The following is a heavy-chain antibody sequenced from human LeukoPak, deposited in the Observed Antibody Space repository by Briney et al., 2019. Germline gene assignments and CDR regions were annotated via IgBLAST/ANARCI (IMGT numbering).Heavy chain of an antibody. V-gene: IGHV3-7*01. Sequence: GGSLRLPCVASGFTFGKYWMSWVRQAPGKGLEWVANIKLDGSEKNYVDSVKGRFTTSRDNTKNSLYLQMNSLRAEDTAVFYCARDQYDTWSRRGNFDSWGQGTLVIVSS. CDR1: GFTFGKYW. CDR2: IKLDGSEK. CDR3: ARDQYDTWSRRGNFDS. D-gene: IGHD3-3*01. J-gene: IGHJ4*02.